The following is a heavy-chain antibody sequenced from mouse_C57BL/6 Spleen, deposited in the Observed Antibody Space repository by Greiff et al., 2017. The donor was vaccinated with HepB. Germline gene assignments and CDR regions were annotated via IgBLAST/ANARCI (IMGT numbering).Heavy chain of an antibody. J-gene: IGHJ3*01. Sequence: QVQLQQPGAELVKPGASVKLSCKASGYTFTSYWMQWVKQRPGQGLEWIGEIDPSDSYTNYNQKFKGKATLTVDTSSSTANMQLSSQTSEDSAVYYGARRDGPDWFAYWGQGTLVTVSA. CDR2: IDPSDSYT. CDR1: GYTFTSYW. V-gene: IGHV1-50*01. D-gene: IGHD1-2*01. CDR3: ARRDGPDWFAY.